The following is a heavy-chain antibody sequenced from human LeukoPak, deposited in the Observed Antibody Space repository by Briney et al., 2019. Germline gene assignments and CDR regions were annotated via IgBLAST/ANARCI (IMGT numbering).Heavy chain of an antibody. CDR2: IWYDGSNK. CDR3: VSRDGYSYGLDY. J-gene: IGHJ4*02. V-gene: IGHV3-33*01. D-gene: IGHD5-18*01. CDR1: GFTFSRNA. Sequence: GGSLRLSCAASGFTFSRNAMHWVRQAPGKGLEWVTVIWYDGSNKYYADSVKGRFTISRDNSKSTLYLQMNSLRVEDTAVYYCVSRDGYSYGLDYWGQGTPVTVSS.